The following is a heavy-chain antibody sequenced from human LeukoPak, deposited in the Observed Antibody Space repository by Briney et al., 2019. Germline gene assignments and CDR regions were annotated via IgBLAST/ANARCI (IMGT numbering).Heavy chain of an antibody. CDR3: ARRVGSSDCFDY. V-gene: IGHV4-38-2*02. D-gene: IGHD6-6*01. CDR1: GYSISSGFY. J-gene: IGHJ4*02. CDR2: VYHGGSS. Sequence: SETLSLICTVSGYSISSGFYWGWIRQPPGKGLEGIGNVYHGGSSYYNPSLKSRVTISVDRSKNQFSLNLSSVAAADTAVYYCARRVGSSDCFDYWGQGTLVTVSS.